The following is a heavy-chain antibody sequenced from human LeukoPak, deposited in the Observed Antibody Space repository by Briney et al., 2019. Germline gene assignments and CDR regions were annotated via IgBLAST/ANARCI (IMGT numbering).Heavy chain of an antibody. Sequence: PGGSLRLSCAASGFTFGTYAMNWVRQAPGKGLEWVSSISRSGRDIYYADSVRGRITISRDNARDSLYLQMNSLRVEDTAVYYCAKGTTVTATLFHWGQGTLVTVSS. CDR1: GFTFGTYA. V-gene: IGHV3-21*01. J-gene: IGHJ4*02. CDR2: ISRSGRDI. CDR3: AKGTTVTATLFH. D-gene: IGHD4-17*01.